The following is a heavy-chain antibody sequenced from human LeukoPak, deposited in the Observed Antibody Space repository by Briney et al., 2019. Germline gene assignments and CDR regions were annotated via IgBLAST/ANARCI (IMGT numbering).Heavy chain of an antibody. CDR1: GFSFSTYS. J-gene: IGHJ4*02. V-gene: IGHV3-21*04. Sequence: GGSLRLSCATSGFSFSTYSMHWVRQAPGQGLEWVSSISSTSNHIYYADSVKGRFIITRDNAKNSFYLQMNSLRAEDTAVYYCARVPRGYGYIDYWGQGTLVTVSS. CDR3: ARVPRGYGYIDY. CDR2: ISSTSNHI. D-gene: IGHD5-18*01.